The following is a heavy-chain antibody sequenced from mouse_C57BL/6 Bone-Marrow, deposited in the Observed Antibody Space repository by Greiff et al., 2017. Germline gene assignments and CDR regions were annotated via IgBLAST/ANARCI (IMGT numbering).Heavy chain of an antibody. CDR2: ISDGGSYT. D-gene: IGHD1-1*01. Sequence: EVKVVESGGGLVKPGGSLKLSCAASGFTFSSYAMSWVRQTPEKRLEWVATISDGGSYTYYPDNVKGRFTISRDNAKNNLYLQMSHLKSEDTAMYYWARDAIYYGSSHGWFAYWGQGTLVTVSA. CDR1: GFTFSSYA. CDR3: ARDAIYYGSSHGWFAY. J-gene: IGHJ3*01. V-gene: IGHV5-4*01.